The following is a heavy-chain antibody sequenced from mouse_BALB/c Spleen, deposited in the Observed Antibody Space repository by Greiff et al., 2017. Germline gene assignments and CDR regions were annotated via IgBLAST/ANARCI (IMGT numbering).Heavy chain of an antibody. CDR3: VRGNAWFAY. CDR2: IRSKSNNYAT. J-gene: IGHJ3*01. CDR1: GFTFNTYA. V-gene: IGHV10-1*02. Sequence: EVKLMESGGGLVQPKGSLKLSCAASGFTFNTYAMNWVRQAPGKGLEWVARIRSKSNNYATYYADSVKDRFTISRDDSQSMLYLQMNNLKTEDTAMYYCVRGNAWFAYWGQGTLVTVSA.